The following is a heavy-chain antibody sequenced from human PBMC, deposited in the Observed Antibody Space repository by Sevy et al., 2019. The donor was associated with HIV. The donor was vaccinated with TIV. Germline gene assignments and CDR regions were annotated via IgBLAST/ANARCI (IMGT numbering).Heavy chain of an antibody. CDR1: GGSISSSSYY. CDR3: AGDIVVVPAAYIYGGHAFDI. CDR2: IYYSGST. V-gene: IGHV4-39*02. J-gene: IGHJ3*02. Sequence: SETLSLTCTVSGGSISSSSYYWGWIRQPPGKGLEWIGSIYYSGSTYYNPSLKSRVTISVDTSKNQFSLKLSSVTAADTAVYYCAGDIVVVPAAYIYGGHAFDIWSQGTMVTVSS. D-gene: IGHD2-2*01.